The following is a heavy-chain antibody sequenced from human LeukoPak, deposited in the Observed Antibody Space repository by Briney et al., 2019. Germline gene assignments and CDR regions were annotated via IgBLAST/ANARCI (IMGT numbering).Heavy chain of an antibody. CDR2: IYTSGNT. D-gene: IGHD6-13*01. CDR1: GGSISSGSYC. V-gene: IGHV4-61*09. J-gene: IGHJ5*02. Sequence: SETLSLTCTVSGGSISSGSYCWSWIRQPAGKGLEWIGHIYTSGNTNYNPSLKSRVTISVDTSKNQFSLKLSSVTAADTAVYFCARAYSSSWYFNWFDPWGQGTLVTVSS. CDR3: ARAYSSSWYFNWFDP.